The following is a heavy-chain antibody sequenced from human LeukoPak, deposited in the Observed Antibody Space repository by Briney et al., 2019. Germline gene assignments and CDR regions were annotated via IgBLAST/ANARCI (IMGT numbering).Heavy chain of an antibody. D-gene: IGHD1-26*01. V-gene: IGHV1-24*01. J-gene: IGHJ4*02. CDR3: VCGSGRWLEFDY. CDR2: FDPEDGET. Sequence: ASVKVFCKVSGYTLTELSMHWVRQAPGKGLEWMGGFDPEDGETIYAQKFQGRVTMTEDTSTDTAYMELSSLRSEHTAVYYCVCGSGRWLEFDYWGQGTLVTVSS. CDR1: GYTLTELS.